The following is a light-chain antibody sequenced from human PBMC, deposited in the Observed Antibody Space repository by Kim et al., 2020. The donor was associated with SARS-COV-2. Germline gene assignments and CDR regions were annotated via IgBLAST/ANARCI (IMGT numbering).Light chain of an antibody. Sequence: PDQTASVTCSGDKLGDKYACWYQQKPGQSPVLVIYQDTKRPSGIPERFSGSNSGNTATLTISGTQAMDEADYYCQAWDSSTAVFGGGTQLTVL. V-gene: IGLV3-1*01. CDR1: KLGDKY. CDR2: QDT. CDR3: QAWDSSTAV. J-gene: IGLJ3*02.